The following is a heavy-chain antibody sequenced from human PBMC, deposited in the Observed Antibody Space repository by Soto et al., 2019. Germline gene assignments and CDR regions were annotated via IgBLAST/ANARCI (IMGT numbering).Heavy chain of an antibody. D-gene: IGHD3-22*01. CDR2: ISAYNGNT. CDR1: GYTFTNYG. J-gene: IGHJ6*02. Sequence: QVHLVQSGAEVKKPGASVKVSCKASGYTFTNYGITWVRQAPGQGLEWMGWISAYNGNTNYAQKLQGRVTMTTDTSTSTAYMELRSLRSDDTAVYSCARVSVVITLFSPDYVMDCWGQVTTVTVSS. V-gene: IGHV1-18*01. CDR3: ARVSVVITLFSPDYVMDC.